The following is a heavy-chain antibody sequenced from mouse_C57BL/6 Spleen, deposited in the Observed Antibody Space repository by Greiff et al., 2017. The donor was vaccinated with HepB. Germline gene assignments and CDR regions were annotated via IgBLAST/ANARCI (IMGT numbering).Heavy chain of an antibody. V-gene: IGHV1-76*01. CDR3: ARSEDGYFFDY. J-gene: IGHJ2*01. CDR2: LYPGSGNT. CDR1: GYTFTDYY. D-gene: IGHD2-3*01. Sequence: VQLQQSGAELVRPGASVKLSCKASGYTFTDYYINWVKQRPGQGLEWIARLYPGSGNTYYNEKFKGKATLTAEKSSSTAYMQLSSLTSEDSAVYFCARSEDGYFFDYWGQGTTLTVSS.